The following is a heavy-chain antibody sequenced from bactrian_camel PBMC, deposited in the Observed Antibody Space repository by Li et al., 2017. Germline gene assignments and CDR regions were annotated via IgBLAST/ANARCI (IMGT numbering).Heavy chain of an antibody. J-gene: IGHJ6*01. CDR3: TAGAMYTCVGEGFGY. Sequence: HVQLVESGGGSVQAGGSLRLSCIDSGRRYKSYCMGWFRQAPGHECELVSSITGDGKIYYLESVKGRFTIARDNAKKTLYLQMDSLKPEDTAMYYCTAGAMYTCVGEGFGYWGQGTQVTVS. D-gene: IGHD3*01. V-gene: IGHV3S53*01. CDR2: ITGDGKI. CDR1: GRRYKSYC.